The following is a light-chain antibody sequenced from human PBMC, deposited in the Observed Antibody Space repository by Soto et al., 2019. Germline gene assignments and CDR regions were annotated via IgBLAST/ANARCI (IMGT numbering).Light chain of an antibody. J-gene: IGKJ1*01. V-gene: IGKV3-20*01. CDR1: QTINNNH. CDR2: GAS. CDR3: QQYGSSLRT. Sequence: EIVLTQSPGTLSLSPGARATLSCRASQTINNNHLAWYQQKPGQAPRLLIYGASSRATGIPDRFSGSGSGTDFTLTISRLEPEDFAVYYCQQYGSSLRTFGQGTKVEMK.